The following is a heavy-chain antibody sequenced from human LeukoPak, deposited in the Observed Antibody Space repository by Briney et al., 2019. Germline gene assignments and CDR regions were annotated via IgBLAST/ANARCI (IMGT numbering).Heavy chain of an antibody. CDR1: GGTFSSYA. D-gene: IGHD2-15*01. CDR2: VIPIFGTA. CDR3: AREAQGYCSSGSCYANYYYHYMDV. V-gene: IGHV1-69*05. Sequence: SVKVSCKASGGTFSSYAISWVRQAPGQGREWMGGVIPIFGTANYAQKFQGRVTITTDESTSTAYMELSSLRSEDTAVYYCAREAQGYCSSGSCYANYYYHYMDVWGKGTTVTVSS. J-gene: IGHJ6*03.